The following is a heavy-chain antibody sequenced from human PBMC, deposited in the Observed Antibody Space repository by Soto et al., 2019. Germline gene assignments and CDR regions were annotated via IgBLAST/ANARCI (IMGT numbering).Heavy chain of an antibody. CDR2: IYYSGST. V-gene: IGHV4-31*03. D-gene: IGHD6-13*01. CDR3: ARYRFSGSRWSKFDY. Sequence: PSETLSLTCTVSGVTISSGAYYWSWIRQHPGKGLEWIGNIYYSGSTYYSPSLKSRVAISLDTSKNQFSLRLSSVTAADTAVYYCARYRFSGSRWSKFDYWGQGTRVTV. J-gene: IGHJ4*02. CDR1: GVTISSGAYY.